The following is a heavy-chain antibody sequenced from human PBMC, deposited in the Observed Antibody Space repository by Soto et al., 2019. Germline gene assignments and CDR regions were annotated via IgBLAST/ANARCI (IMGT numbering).Heavy chain of an antibody. D-gene: IGHD3-16*02. V-gene: IGHV3-66*01. Sequence: SGGSLRLSCAASGFTVSSNYMSWVRQAPGKGLEWVSVIYSGGRKYYADSVKGRFTISRDNSKNTLYFQMNSLRAEDTAVYYCAREKINIWGSYRKERDAFDIWGQGTMVTVSS. CDR3: AREKINIWGSYRKERDAFDI. CDR1: GFTVSSNY. J-gene: IGHJ3*02. CDR2: IYSGGRK.